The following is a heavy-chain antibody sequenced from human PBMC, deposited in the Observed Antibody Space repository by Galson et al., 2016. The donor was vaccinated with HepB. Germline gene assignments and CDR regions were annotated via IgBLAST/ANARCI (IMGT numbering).Heavy chain of an antibody. CDR3: GRHVHYNSPPIGFDS. D-gene: IGHD1-14*01. V-gene: IGHV4-39*01. CDR2: MYSSGTT. J-gene: IGHJ5*01. Sequence: SETLSLTCSVSGGSIGSSSLYWGWIRQPPGKGLEWIGSMYSSGTTYYNPSLERRVTISVDTSKNQFSLKVKYVTAADTAVYYCGRHVHYNSPPIGFDSWGQGTLVTVSS. CDR1: GGSIGSSSLY.